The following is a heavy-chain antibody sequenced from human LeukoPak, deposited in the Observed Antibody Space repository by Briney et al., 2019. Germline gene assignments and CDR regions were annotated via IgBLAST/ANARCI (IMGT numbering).Heavy chain of an antibody. CDR1: GGSFSGYY. Sequence: SETLSLTCAVYGGSFSGYYWSWIRQPPGKGLEWIGEINHSGSTNYNPSLKSRVTISVGTSKNQFSLKLSSVTAADMAVYYCARGFSLISDYWGQGTLVTVSS. V-gene: IGHV4-34*01. CDR3: ARGFSLISDY. CDR2: INHSGST. J-gene: IGHJ4*02.